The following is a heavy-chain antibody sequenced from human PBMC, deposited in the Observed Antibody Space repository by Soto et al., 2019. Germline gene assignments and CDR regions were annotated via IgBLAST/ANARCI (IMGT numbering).Heavy chain of an antibody. D-gene: IGHD3-16*01. J-gene: IGHJ4*02. CDR3: TRGADGFDY. CDR1: GFTFSSYD. CDR2: LGTAGDT. Sequence: EVQLVESGGDLVQPGGSLRLSCAASGFTFSSYDFHWVRQATGKGLEWVSGLGTAGDTYYAGSVQGRFIMSRENAKNSLYLQMNSLRAGDTAVYYCTRGADGFDYWGQGTLVTVAS. V-gene: IGHV3-13*01.